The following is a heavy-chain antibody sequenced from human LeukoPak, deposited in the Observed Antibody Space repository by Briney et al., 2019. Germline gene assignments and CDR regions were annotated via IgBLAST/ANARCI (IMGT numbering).Heavy chain of an antibody. CDR1: GFTFSGYS. CDR3: ARDPPSRGTRYFDY. V-gene: IGHV3-21*01. CDR2: ISSTSTYI. D-gene: IGHD3-16*01. J-gene: IGHJ4*02. Sequence: GGSLRLSCAASGFTFSGYSMNWVRQAPRRGLEWVSSISSTSTYIDYADSVKGRFTISRDNAKNSLFLQMDSLRAEDTAVYCCARDPPSRGTRYFDYWGQGTLVTVSS.